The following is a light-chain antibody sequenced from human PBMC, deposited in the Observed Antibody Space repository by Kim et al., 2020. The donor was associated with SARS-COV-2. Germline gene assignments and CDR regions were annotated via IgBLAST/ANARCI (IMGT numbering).Light chain of an antibody. CDR2: NNN. V-gene: IGLV1-44*01. CDR1: SSNIGRNT. J-gene: IGLJ1*01. Sequence: QSVLTQPPSASGTPGQSVTISCSGSSSNIGRNTVNWYQQLPGTAPKLLIYNNNQRPSGVPDRFSDSKSGTSASLAISGLQSDDEADYYCAAWDDSLSGYVFGTGTQVTVL. CDR3: AAWDDSLSGYV.